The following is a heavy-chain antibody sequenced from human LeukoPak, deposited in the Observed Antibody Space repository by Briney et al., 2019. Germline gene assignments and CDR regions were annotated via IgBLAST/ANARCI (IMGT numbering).Heavy chain of an antibody. CDR2: ISSSSSYI. CDR3: AKTGMGYCSSTSCYQPDY. D-gene: IGHD2-2*01. J-gene: IGHJ4*02. CDR1: GFTFSSYS. V-gene: IGHV3-21*01. Sequence: GGPLRLSCAASGFTFSSYSMNWVRQAPGKGLEWVSSISSSSSYIYYADSVKGRFTISRDNAKNSLYLQMNSLRAEDTAVYYCAKTGMGYCSSTSCYQPDYWGQGTLVTVSS.